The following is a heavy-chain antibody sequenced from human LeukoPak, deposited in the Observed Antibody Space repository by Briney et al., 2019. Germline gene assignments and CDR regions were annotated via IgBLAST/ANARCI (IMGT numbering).Heavy chain of an antibody. D-gene: IGHD3-10*01. J-gene: IGHJ4*02. CDR3: TRDGSGSYLLRNHFDY. V-gene: IGHV3-53*01. CDR2: IYSGGST. CDR1: GFTVSSNY. Sequence: GGSLRLSCAASGFTVSSNYMSWVRQAPGKGLEWVSVIYSGGSTYYADSVKGRFTISRDNSKNTLYLQMNSLRAEDTAVYYCTRDGSGSYLLRNHFDYWGQGTLVTVSS.